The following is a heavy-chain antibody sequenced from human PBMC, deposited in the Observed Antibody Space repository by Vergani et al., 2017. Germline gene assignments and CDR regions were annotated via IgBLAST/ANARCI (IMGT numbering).Heavy chain of an antibody. D-gene: IGHD5-12*01. Sequence: EVQLVESGGGVVQPGRSLRLSCAASGFTFDDYAMHWVRQAPGKGLEWVSGISWNSGSIGYADSVKGRFTISRDNAKNSLYLQMNSLRAEDMALYYCAKDGGYDPYYYYGMDVWGQGTTVTVSS. CDR1: GFTFDDYA. CDR3: AKDGGYDPYYYYGMDV. V-gene: IGHV3-9*03. CDR2: ISWNSGSI. J-gene: IGHJ6*02.